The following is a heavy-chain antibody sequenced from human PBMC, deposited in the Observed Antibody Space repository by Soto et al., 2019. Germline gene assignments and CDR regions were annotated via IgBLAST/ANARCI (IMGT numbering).Heavy chain of an antibody. Sequence: QLRLQESGSGLLKPSQTLSLTCAVSGGSVSSGDFSWCWIRQPPGKGLEWVGYIYHSGTTYYHPSLKRRLTISLDRSNNQFSRKLASVTAADSAVYFCARSWSWDGFDFWGQGALVTVS. CDR1: GGSVSSGDFS. CDR2: IYHSGTT. D-gene: IGHD3-3*01. CDR3: ARSWSWDGFDF. J-gene: IGHJ3*01. V-gene: IGHV4-30-2*01.